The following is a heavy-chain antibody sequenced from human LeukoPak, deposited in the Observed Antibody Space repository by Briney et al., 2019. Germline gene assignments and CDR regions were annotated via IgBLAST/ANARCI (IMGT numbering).Heavy chain of an antibody. D-gene: IGHD5-18*01. CDR3: VRDLRRGFTYGYGDY. CDR1: GFTFSSYS. Sequence: GGSLRLSCAASGFTFSSYSMNWVRQAPGKGLEWVALILHDGSNKYYADSVKGRFTISRDNSENTLYLQMNSLTVEDTAVYYCVRDLRRGFTYGYGDYWGQGTLVTVSS. J-gene: IGHJ4*02. V-gene: IGHV3-30*03. CDR2: ILHDGSNK.